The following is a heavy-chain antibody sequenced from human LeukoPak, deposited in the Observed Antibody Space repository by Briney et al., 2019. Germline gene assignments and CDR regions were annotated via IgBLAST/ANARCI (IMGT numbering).Heavy chain of an antibody. CDR3: ARDLGSGSLHY. Sequence: ASVKVSCKASGYTFTSHAMHWVGQAPGHRLEWMGWINPGIGDSKYSQKLQGRLTITRDTSASTAYMELSSLRSEDTAVYYCARDLGSGSLHYWGQGTLVTVSS. CDR1: GYTFTSHA. CDR2: INPGIGDS. D-gene: IGHD1-26*01. V-gene: IGHV1-3*01. J-gene: IGHJ4*02.